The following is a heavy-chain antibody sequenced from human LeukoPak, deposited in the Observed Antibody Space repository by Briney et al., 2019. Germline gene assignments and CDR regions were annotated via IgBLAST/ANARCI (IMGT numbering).Heavy chain of an antibody. D-gene: IGHD5-18*01. CDR3: AAPPGDTAMVDY. J-gene: IGHJ4*02. CDR1: VGSISSGGYY. V-gene: IGHV4-30-4*08. CDR2: IYYSGST. Sequence: SETLSLTCTVSVGSISSGGYYSSWIRQPPGKGLEWIGYIYYSGSTYYNPSLKSRVTISVDTSKNQFSLKLSSVTAADTAVYYCAAPPGDTAMVDYWGQGTLVTVSS.